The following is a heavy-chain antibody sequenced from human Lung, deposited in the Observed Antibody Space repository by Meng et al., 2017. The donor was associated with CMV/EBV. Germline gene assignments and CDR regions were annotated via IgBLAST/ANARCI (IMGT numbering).Heavy chain of an antibody. CDR2: IIPILGIA. Sequence: SXXVSXKASGGTFSSYAISWVRQAPGQGLEWMGGIIPILGIANYAQKFQGRVTITADKSTSTAYMELSSLRSEDTAVYYCARDRGGWQHQLVRYYYGMDVWXQGTXVT. CDR1: GGTFSSYA. D-gene: IGHD6-13*01. V-gene: IGHV1-69*10. CDR3: ARDRGGWQHQLVRYYYGMDV. J-gene: IGHJ6*02.